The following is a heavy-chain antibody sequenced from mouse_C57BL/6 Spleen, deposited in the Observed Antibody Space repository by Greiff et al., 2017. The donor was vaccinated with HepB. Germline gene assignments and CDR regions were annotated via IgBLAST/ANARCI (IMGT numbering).Heavy chain of an antibody. Sequence: EVKVVESGGGLVQPGGSLSLSCAASGFTFTDYYMSWVRQPPGKALEWLGFIRNKANGYTTEYSASVKGRFTISRDNSQSILYLQMNALRAEDSATYYCARYSSLRGYFDYWGQGTTLTVSS. J-gene: IGHJ2*01. V-gene: IGHV7-3*01. D-gene: IGHD6-2*01. CDR2: IRNKANGYTT. CDR1: GFTFTDYY. CDR3: ARYSSLRGYFDY.